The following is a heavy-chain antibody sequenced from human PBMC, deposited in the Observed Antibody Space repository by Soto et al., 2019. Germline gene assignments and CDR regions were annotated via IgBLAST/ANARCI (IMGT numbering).Heavy chain of an antibody. CDR3: ARGITIFGVVYFDY. Sequence: SETLSLTCTVSGGSISSGSYYWSWIRQHPGKGLEWIGYIYYSGSTYYNPSLKSRVTISLDTSKNQFSLKLSSVTAADTALYYRARGITIFGVVYFDYWGQGTLVTVSS. CDR1: GGSISSGSYY. V-gene: IGHV4-31*03. J-gene: IGHJ4*02. D-gene: IGHD3-3*01. CDR2: IYYSGST.